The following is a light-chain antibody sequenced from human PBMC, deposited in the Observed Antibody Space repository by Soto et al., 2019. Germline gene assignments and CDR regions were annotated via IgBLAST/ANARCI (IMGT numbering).Light chain of an antibody. J-gene: IGLJ2*01. V-gene: IGLV2-11*01. Sequence: QSALTQPRSVSGSPGQSVTISCNGTSSDVGGYNYVSWYQHNPGKAPKLMIFDVSARPSGVPDRFSGSKSANTASLTISGLQAEDEADYYCCSYAGTYTPLFGGGTQLTVL. CDR3: CSYAGTYTPL. CDR2: DVS. CDR1: SSDVGGYNY.